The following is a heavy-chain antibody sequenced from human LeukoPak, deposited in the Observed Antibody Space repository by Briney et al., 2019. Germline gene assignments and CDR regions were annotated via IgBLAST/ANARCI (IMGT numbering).Heavy chain of an antibody. CDR2: IIPIFGTA. CDR1: GGTSSSYA. Sequence: ASVKVSCKASGGTSSSYAISWVRQAPGQGLEWMGGIIPIFGTANYAQKFQGRVTITTDESTSTAYMELSSLRSEDTAVYYCARDVARGYCSSTSCQRDAFDIWGQGTMVTVSS. D-gene: IGHD2-2*01. CDR3: ARDVARGYCSSTSCQRDAFDI. V-gene: IGHV1-69*05. J-gene: IGHJ3*02.